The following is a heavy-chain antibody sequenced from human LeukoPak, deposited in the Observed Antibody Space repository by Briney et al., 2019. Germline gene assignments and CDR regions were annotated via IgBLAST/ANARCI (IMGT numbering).Heavy chain of an antibody. CDR1: GYTFTGYY. D-gene: IGHD1-26*01. Sequence: ASVKVSCKASGYTFTGYYMHWVRQAPGRGLEWMGWINPNSGGTNYAQKFQGRVTMTRDTSISTAYMELSRLRSDDTAVYYCARPYLVGATTPVVYWGQGTLVTVSS. V-gene: IGHV1-2*02. CDR2: INPNSGGT. J-gene: IGHJ4*02. CDR3: ARPYLVGATTPVVY.